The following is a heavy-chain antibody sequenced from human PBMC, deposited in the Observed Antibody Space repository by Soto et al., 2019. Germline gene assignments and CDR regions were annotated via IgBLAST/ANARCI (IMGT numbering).Heavy chain of an antibody. CDR1: GGSVSSGSYY. Sequence: SETLSLTCPVSGGSVSSGSYYWSWIRQPPGKGLEWIGYIYHTGSTYYTPSLKSRVTISVDTSKNQFSLKLSSVTAADTAVYYCAREDLTGYFDYWGQGTLVTVSS. CDR3: AREDLTGYFDY. J-gene: IGHJ4*02. V-gene: IGHV4-30-2*05. CDR2: IYHTGST.